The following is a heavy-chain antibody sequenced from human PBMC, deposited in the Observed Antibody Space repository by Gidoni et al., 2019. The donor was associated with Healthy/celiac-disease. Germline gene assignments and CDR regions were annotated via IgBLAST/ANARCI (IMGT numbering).Heavy chain of an antibody. CDR3: ARVVDTAMAIFDY. CDR2: IIPILGTA. J-gene: IGHJ4*02. CDR1: GGTFSSYA. V-gene: IGHV1-69*01. D-gene: IGHD5-18*01. Sequence: QVQLVQSGAEVKKPGSSVKVSCKASGGTFSSYAISWVGQAPGQGLEWMGGIIPILGTANYAQKFQGRVTITADESTSTAYMELSSLRSEDTAVYYCARVVDTAMAIFDYWGQGTLVTVSS.